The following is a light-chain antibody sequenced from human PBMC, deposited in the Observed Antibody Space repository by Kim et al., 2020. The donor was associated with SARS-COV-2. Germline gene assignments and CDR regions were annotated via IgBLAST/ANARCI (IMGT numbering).Light chain of an antibody. CDR2: GRN. Sequence: SSELTQDPAVSVALGQTVSITCHGDSLRIYFAAWYQQKPGQAPVLVIYGRNNRPTGIPDRFSGSSSGNTASLTITGAQAEDEAVYYCNSRDSGGSLYVFG. CDR3: NSRDSGGSLYV. V-gene: IGLV3-19*01. J-gene: IGLJ1*01. CDR1: SLRIYF.